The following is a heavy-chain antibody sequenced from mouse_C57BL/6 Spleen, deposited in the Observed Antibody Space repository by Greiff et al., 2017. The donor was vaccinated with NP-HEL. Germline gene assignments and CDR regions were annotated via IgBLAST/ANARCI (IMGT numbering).Heavy chain of an antibody. CDR3: ARERVTGDYFDY. CDR1: GFTFSSYA. V-gene: IGHV5-4*01. D-gene: IGHD4-1*01. Sequence: DVMLVESGGGLVKPGGSLKLSCAASGFTFSSYAMSWVRQTPEKRLEWVATISDGGSYTYYPDNVKGRFTISRDNAKNNLYLQMSHLKSEDTAMYYCARERVTGDYFDYWGQGTTLTVSS. CDR2: ISDGGSYT. J-gene: IGHJ2*01.